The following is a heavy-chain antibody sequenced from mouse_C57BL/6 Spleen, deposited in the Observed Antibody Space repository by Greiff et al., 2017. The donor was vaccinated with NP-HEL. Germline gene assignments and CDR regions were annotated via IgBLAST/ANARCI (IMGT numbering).Heavy chain of an antibody. CDR1: GYTFTSYW. D-gene: IGHD1-1*01. CDR2: IDPNSGGT. V-gene: IGHV1-72*01. Sequence: QVQLKQPGAELVKPGASVKLSCKASGYTFTSYWMHWVKQRPGRGLEWIGRIDPNSGGTKYNEKFKSKATLTVDKPSSTAYMQLSSLTSEDSAVYYCARSPYYSGSRGFYAMDYWGQGTSVTVSS. CDR3: ARSPYYSGSRGFYAMDY. J-gene: IGHJ4*01.